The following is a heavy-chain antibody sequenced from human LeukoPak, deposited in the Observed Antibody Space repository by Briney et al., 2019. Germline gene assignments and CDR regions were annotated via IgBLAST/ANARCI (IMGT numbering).Heavy chain of an antibody. CDR1: GFSISSYS. CDR2: IRSYGNPT. CDR3: ARDPEALDY. J-gene: IGHJ4*02. V-gene: IGHV3-48*02. Sequence: GGSLRLSCVASGFSISSYSMNWVRQAPGKGLEWVSYIRSYGNPTHYADSVKGRFTISRDIARNTLYLQMDSLRDEDTAVYYCARDPEALDYWGQGTVVTVSS.